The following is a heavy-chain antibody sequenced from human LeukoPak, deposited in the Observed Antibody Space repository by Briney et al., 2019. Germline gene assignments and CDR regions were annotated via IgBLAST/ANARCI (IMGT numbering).Heavy chain of an antibody. Sequence: RRASVKVSCKASGYTFTNYYMHWVRQAPGHGLEWMGIINPSGGSTNYAQKFQGRVTMNRDTSISTAYMELSSLRSEDTAVYYCARVVAATPVGAHYYYYYYMDVWGKGTTVTISS. CDR1: GYTFTNYY. CDR3: ARVVAATPVGAHYYYYYYMDV. V-gene: IGHV1-46*01. D-gene: IGHD2-15*01. J-gene: IGHJ6*03. CDR2: INPSGGST.